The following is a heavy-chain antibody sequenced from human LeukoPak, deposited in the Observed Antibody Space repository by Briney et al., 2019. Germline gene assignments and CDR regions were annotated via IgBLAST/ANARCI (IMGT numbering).Heavy chain of an antibody. V-gene: IGHV3-30*02. J-gene: IGHJ4*02. CDR2: IRYDGSNK. CDR1: GFTLSSYG. D-gene: IGHD4-17*01. CDR3: ASLYYGDYDY. Sequence: GGSLRLSCAASGFTLSSYGMPWVRRAPGKGLEWVAFIRYDGSNKYYADSVKGRFTISRDNSKNTLYLQMNSLRAEDTAVYYCASLYYGDYDYWGQGTLVTVSS.